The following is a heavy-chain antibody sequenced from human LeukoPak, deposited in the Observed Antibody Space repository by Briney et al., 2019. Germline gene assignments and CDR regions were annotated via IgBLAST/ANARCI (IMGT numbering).Heavy chain of an antibody. V-gene: IGHV1-18*01. Sequence: ASVKVSCKASGYTFTSYGISWVRQAPGQGLEWMGWISGYNGNTNYAQKLQGRVTMTTDTSTSTAYMEVRSLRSDDTAVYYCARVFVAAAGTWDWFDPWGQGTLVTVSS. CDR3: ARVFVAAAGTWDWFDP. CDR2: ISGYNGNT. D-gene: IGHD6-13*01. CDR1: GYTFTSYG. J-gene: IGHJ5*02.